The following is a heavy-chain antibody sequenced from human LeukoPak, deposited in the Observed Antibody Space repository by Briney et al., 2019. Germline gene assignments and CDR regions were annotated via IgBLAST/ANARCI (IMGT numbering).Heavy chain of an antibody. D-gene: IGHD3-22*01. CDR2: INPNSGGT. V-gene: IGHV1-2*06. Sequence: PAASVKVSCKASGYTLTGYYMHWVRQAPGQGLEWMGRINPNSGGTNYAQKFQGRVTMTRDTSISTAYMELSRLRSDDTAVYYCARDNYDNSGYYGYWGQGTLVTVSS. CDR1: GYTLTGYY. CDR3: ARDNYDNSGYYGY. J-gene: IGHJ4*02.